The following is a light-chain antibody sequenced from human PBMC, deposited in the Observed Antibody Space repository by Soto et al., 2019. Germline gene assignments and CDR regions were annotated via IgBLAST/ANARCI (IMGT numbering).Light chain of an antibody. Sequence: EIVLTQSPGTLSLSPGERATLSCRASQSVSSSYFSWYQQKPGQAHRLLIYGASSRATGIPDRFSGSVSGTHFTITISSLEPEDFAVYYCQQYCSSPPWTFGQGTKVEI. CDR1: QSVSSSY. J-gene: IGKJ1*01. CDR2: GAS. V-gene: IGKV3-20*01. CDR3: QQYCSSPPWT.